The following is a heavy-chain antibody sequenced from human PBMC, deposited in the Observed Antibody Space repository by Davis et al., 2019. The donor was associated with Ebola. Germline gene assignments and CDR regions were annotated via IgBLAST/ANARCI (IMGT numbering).Heavy chain of an antibody. CDR2: INPSGGST. D-gene: IGHD3-22*01. CDR1: GYTFTSYY. V-gene: IGHV1-46*01. Sequence: ASVKVSCKASGYTFTSYYMHWVRQAPGQGLEWMGIINPSGGSTSYAQKFQGRVTMTRDTSTSTVYMELSSLRSEDTAVYYCARVTPADSSGSGAFDIWGQGTMVTVSS. J-gene: IGHJ3*02. CDR3: ARVTPADSSGSGAFDI.